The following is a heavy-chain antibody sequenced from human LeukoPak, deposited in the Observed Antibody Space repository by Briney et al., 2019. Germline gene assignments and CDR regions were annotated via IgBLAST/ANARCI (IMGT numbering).Heavy chain of an antibody. J-gene: IGHJ4*02. CDR3: ARGIRYFDWSNKGLYYFDY. V-gene: IGHV4-39*07. D-gene: IGHD3-9*01. CDR1: GGSISTTNYY. Sequence: SETLSLTCTVSGGSISTTNYYWGWIRQSPGKGLEWFGCVYYSGSTYYNPSLKSRVTISVDTSQNQFSLKLSSVTAADTAVYYCARGIRYFDWSNKGLYYFDYWGQGTLVTVSS. CDR2: VYYSGST.